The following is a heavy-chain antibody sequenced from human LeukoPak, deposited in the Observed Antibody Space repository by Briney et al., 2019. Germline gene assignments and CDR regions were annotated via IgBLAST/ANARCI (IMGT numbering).Heavy chain of an antibody. CDR1: GFTFNSYA. D-gene: IGHD6-19*01. CDR3: AKEDSSGWF. CDR2: ISSSGGNT. Sequence: GGSLRLSCAASGFTFNSYAMSWVRQAPGKGLEWVSGISSSGGNTYYPDSVKGRFTISRDNSKNTLYLQMNSLKAEDTALYYCAKEDSSGWFWGQGTLVTVSS. J-gene: IGHJ4*02. V-gene: IGHV3-23*01.